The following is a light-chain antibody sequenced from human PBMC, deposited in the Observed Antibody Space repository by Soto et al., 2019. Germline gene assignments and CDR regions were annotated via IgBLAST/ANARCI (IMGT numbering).Light chain of an antibody. J-gene: IGKJ1*01. V-gene: IGKV1-39*01. CDR3: QRSYGSPPWT. CDR2: GAS. CDR1: QTISIF. Sequence: DIQMTQSPSSLSASVRDRVTITCRASQTISIFLNWYQQKPGKAPKLLIYGASTLQGGVPSRFSGSGSGTDFTLTISRLQPEDFATYYCQRSYGSPPWTFGQGTKVEIK.